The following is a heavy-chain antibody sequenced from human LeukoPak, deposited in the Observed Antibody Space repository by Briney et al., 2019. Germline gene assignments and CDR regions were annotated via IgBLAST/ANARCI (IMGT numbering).Heavy chain of an antibody. D-gene: IGHD3-10*01. CDR3: AKDKGPYGSGSHYYFDY. V-gene: IGHV3-9*01. CDR1: GFTFDDYA. J-gene: IGHJ4*02. CDR2: ISWNSGSI. Sequence: GGSLRLSCAASGFTFDDYAMHWVRQAPGKGLEWVSGISWNSGSIGYADSVKGRFTISRDNAKNSLYLQMNSLRAEDTALYYCAKDKGPYGSGSHYYFDYWGQGTLVTVSS.